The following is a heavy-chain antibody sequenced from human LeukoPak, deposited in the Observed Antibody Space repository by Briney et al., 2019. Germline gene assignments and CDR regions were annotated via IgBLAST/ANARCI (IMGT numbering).Heavy chain of an antibody. CDR3: ARDPIAAAPFDY. J-gene: IGHJ4*02. CDR2: FDPEDGET. D-gene: IGHD6-13*01. CDR1: GYTLTELS. V-gene: IGHV1-24*01. Sequence: ASVKVSCKVSGYTLTELSMHWVRQAPGKGLEWMGGFDPEDGETIYAQKFQGRVTMTEDTSTDTAYMELSSLRSEDTAVYYCARDPIAAAPFDYWGQGTLVTVSS.